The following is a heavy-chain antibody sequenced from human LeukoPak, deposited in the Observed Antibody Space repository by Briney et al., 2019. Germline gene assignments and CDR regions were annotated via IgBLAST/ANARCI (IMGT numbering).Heavy chain of an antibody. V-gene: IGHV3-23*01. CDR2: ISGSGGST. D-gene: IGHD3-22*01. Sequence: GGSLRLSCAASGFTFSSYAMSWVRQAPGKGLEWVSAISGSGGSTYYADSVKGRFTIPRDNSKNTLYLQMNSLRAEDTAVYYCARCGCYDSTWTFDYWGQGTLVTVSS. CDR1: GFTFSSYA. J-gene: IGHJ4*02. CDR3: ARCGCYDSTWTFDY.